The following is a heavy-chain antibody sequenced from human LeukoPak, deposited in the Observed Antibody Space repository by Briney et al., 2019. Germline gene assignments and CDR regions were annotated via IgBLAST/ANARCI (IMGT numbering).Heavy chain of an antibody. D-gene: IGHD2-15*01. J-gene: IGHJ5*02. V-gene: IGHV4-39*01. Sequence: SETLSLTCTVSGGSISSSSYYWGWIRQPPGKGLEWIGSIYYSGSTYYNPSLKSRVTISVDTSKNQFSLKLSSVTAADTAVYYCATHVVVAANNNWCDPWGQGTLVTVSS. CDR1: GGSISSSSYY. CDR3: ATHVVVAANNNWCDP. CDR2: IYYSGST.